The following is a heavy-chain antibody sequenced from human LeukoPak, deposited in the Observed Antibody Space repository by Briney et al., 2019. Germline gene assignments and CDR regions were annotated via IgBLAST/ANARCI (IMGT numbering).Heavy chain of an antibody. Sequence: PGGSLRLSCAASGFTFSGYSMSWVRQAPGKGLEWVAHIKQGGSETSYVDSVKGRFTVSRDNAKNTLYLQMNSLRAEDTAVYYCARSRRYYFDYWGQGTLVTVSS. J-gene: IGHJ4*02. CDR3: ARSRRYYFDY. V-gene: IGHV3-7*01. CDR2: IKQGGSET. CDR1: GFTFSGYS.